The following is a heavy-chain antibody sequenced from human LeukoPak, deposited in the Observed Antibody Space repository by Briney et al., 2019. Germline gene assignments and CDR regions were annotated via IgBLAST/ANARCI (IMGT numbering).Heavy chain of an antibody. CDR3: ARHAVWYYYDSSGYYPIDYFDY. J-gene: IGHJ4*02. Sequence: SQTLSLTCTVSGGSISSGGYYWGWIRQPPGKGLEWIGSIYYSGSTYYNPSLKSRVTISVDTSKNQFSLKLSSVTAADTAVYYCARHAVWYYYDSSGYYPIDYFDYWGQGTLVTVSS. V-gene: IGHV4-39*01. D-gene: IGHD3-22*01. CDR2: IYYSGST. CDR1: GGSISSGGYY.